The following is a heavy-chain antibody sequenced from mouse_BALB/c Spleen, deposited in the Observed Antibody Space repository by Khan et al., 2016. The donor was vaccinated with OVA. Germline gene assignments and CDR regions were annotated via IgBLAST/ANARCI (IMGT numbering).Heavy chain of an antibody. J-gene: IGHJ2*01. Sequence: EVELVQSGGGLVQPGGSRKLSWEASGFTFNDYGMHWVRQAPEKGLEWVAYISGDSNTINYDDKVKGQSTITSDNSYNTPFLQMTRLMSEDTAMYYWATCELCGYYFDYWGPGTTVTVS. CDR2: ISGDSNTI. V-gene: IGHV5-17*01. CDR3: ATCELCGYYFDY. CDR1: GFTFNDYG.